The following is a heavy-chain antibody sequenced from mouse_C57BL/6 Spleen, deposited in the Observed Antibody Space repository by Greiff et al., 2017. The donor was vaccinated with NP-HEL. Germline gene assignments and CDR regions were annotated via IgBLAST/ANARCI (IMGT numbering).Heavy chain of an antibody. Sequence: VHLVESGPGLVQPSQSLSITCTVSGFSLTSYGVHWVRQSPGKGLEWLGVIWSGGSTDYNAAFISRLSISKDNSKSQVFFKMNSLQADDTAIYYCATYYYGSSYDWYFDVWGTGTTVTVSS. CDR2: IWSGGST. CDR3: ATYYYGSSYDWYFDV. CDR1: GFSLTSYG. D-gene: IGHD1-1*01. J-gene: IGHJ1*03. V-gene: IGHV2-2*01.